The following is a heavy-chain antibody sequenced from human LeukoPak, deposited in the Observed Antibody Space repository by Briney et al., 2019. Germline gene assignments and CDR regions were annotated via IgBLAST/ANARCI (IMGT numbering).Heavy chain of an antibody. CDR2: IKQAGSEK. J-gene: IGHJ4*02. D-gene: IGHD6-13*01. Sequence: PGGSLRLSCAASGFTFSSYWMSWVRQPPGKGLEWVANIKQAGSEKYYVDSVKGRFTISRDNAKNSLYLQMNSLRAEDTAVYYCATGARSSPFHYWGQGTLVTVSS. CDR1: GFTFSSYW. CDR3: ATGARSSPFHY. V-gene: IGHV3-7*02.